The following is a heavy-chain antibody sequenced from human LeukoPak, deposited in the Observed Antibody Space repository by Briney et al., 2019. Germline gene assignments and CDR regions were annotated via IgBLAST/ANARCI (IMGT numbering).Heavy chain of an antibody. CDR2: ISYDGSNK. CDR3: AKGSGGDYFPYYYYGTDV. CDR1: GFTFSSYG. D-gene: IGHD4-17*01. V-gene: IGHV3-30*18. Sequence: GGSLRLSCAASGFTFSSYGMHWVRQAPGKGLEWVAVISYDGSNKYYADSVKGRFTISRDNSKNTLYLQMNSLRAEDTAVYYCAKGSGGDYFPYYYYGTDVWGQGTTVTVSS. J-gene: IGHJ6*02.